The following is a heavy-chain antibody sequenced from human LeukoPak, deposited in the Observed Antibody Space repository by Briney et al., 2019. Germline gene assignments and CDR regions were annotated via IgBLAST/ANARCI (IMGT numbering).Heavy chain of an antibody. Sequence: PGRSLRLSCAASGFTFSSYAMHWVRQAPGKGLEWVAVISYDGSNKYYADSVKGRFTTSRDNSKNTLYLQMNSLRAEDTAVYYCARDRDSSSWAGIFDYWGQGTLVTVSS. CDR1: GFTFSSYA. J-gene: IGHJ4*02. V-gene: IGHV3-30*04. CDR2: ISYDGSNK. CDR3: ARDRDSSSWAGIFDY. D-gene: IGHD6-13*01.